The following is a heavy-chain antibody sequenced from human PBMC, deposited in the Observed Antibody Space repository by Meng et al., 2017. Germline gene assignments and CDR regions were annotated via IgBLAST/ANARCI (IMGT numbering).Heavy chain of an antibody. D-gene: IGHD3-22*01. V-gene: IGHV4-4*07. Sequence: GSLRLSCTVSGGSISSYYWSWIRQPAGKGLEWIGRIYTSGSTNYNPSLKSRVTMSVDTSKNQFSLKLSSVTAADTAVYYCARDPGYYDSSDYYYGFDYWGQGTLVTVSS. CDR1: GGSISSYY. CDR3: ARDPGYYDSSDYYYGFDY. CDR2: IYTSGST. J-gene: IGHJ4*02.